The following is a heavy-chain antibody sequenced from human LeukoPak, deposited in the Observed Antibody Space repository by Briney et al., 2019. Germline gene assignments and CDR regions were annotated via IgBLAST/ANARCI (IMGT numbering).Heavy chain of an antibody. CDR2: ISWNRGSI. CDR3: AKGYQLLSTPTFDY. J-gene: IGHJ4*02. CDR1: GFTFDDYA. Sequence: GRSLRLSCAASGFTFDDYAMHWVRQAPGKGLEWVSGISWNRGSIGYAASVKGRFTISRDTAKNSLYLQMHSLRPEDMALYYCAKGYQLLSTPTFDYWGQGTLVTVSS. V-gene: IGHV3-9*03. D-gene: IGHD2-2*01.